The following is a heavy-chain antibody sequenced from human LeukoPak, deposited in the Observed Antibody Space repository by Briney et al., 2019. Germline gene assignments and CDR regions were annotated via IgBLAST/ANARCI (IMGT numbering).Heavy chain of an antibody. V-gene: IGHV3-53*01. J-gene: IGHJ4*02. CDR1: GFTVSSNY. CDR3: AREIIQLPGYFDY. CDR2: IYSGGST. Sequence: GGSLRLSCAASGFTVSSNYMSWVRQAPGKGLEWVSVIYSGGSTYYADSVKGRFTISRGNSKNTLYLQMNSPRAEDTAVYYCAREIIQLPGYFDYWGQGTLVTVSS. D-gene: IGHD5-18*01.